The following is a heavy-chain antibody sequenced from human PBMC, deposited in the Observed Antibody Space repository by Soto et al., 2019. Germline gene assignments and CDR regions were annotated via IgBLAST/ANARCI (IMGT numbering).Heavy chain of an antibody. CDR2: ISAYNGNT. Sequence: ASVKVSCKASGYTFTSYGISWVRQAPGQGLEWMGWISAYNGNTNYAQKLLGRVTMTTDTSTSTAYMELRSLRSDDTAVYYCARERDYDFWSGHDLDYWGQGTLVTVSS. V-gene: IGHV1-18*01. D-gene: IGHD3-3*01. CDR3: ARERDYDFWSGHDLDY. J-gene: IGHJ4*02. CDR1: GYTFTSYG.